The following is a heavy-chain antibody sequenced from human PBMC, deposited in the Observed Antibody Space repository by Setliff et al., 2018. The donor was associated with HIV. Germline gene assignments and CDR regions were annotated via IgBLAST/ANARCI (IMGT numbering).Heavy chain of an antibody. CDR3: SRSQGIGNYYMDV. CDR2: ISYRSSYI. V-gene: IGHV3-21*01. J-gene: IGHJ6*03. D-gene: IGHD2-15*01. CDR1: GFTVSSSY. Sequence: GGSLRLSCEASGFTVSSSYMAWVRQAPGKGLEWISSISYRSSYIYYSDSVKGRFTISRNDAENSLFLQPNSLRDEDTAVYYCSRSQGIGNYYMDVWGTGTTVTVSS.